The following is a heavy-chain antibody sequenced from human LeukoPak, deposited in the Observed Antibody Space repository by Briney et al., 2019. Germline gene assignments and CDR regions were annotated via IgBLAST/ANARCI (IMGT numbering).Heavy chain of an antibody. CDR1: GFTFSSHA. Sequence: GGSLRLSCAASGFTFSSHAMSWVRQAPGKGLEWVSVISDSGDTKYAGSVKGRFTISRDNSKNTLYLQMNSLRAEDTAVYYCAKGYSSGWDLAFDIWGQGTMVTVSS. D-gene: IGHD6-19*01. CDR2: ISDSGDT. J-gene: IGHJ3*02. CDR3: AKGYSSGWDLAFDI. V-gene: IGHV3-23*01.